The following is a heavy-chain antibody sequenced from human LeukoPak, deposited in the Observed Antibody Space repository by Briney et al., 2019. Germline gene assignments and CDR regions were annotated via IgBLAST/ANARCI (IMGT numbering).Heavy chain of an antibody. Sequence: SETLSLPCTASGGSISNYYWSWIRQPPGKGLEWIGYIYYSGSTYYNPSLKSRVTISVDTSKNQFSLKLSSVTAADTAVYYCRSSRGDYVAFDIWGQGTMVTVSS. V-gene: IGHV4-59*06. CDR1: GGSISNYY. CDR3: RSSRGDYVAFDI. CDR2: IYYSGST. J-gene: IGHJ3*02. D-gene: IGHD4-17*01.